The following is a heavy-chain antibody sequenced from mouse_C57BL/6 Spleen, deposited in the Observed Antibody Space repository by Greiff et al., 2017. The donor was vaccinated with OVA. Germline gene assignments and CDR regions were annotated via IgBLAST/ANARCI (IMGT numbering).Heavy chain of an antibody. CDR1: GFSLTSYA. D-gene: IGHD1-1*01. Sequence: VQLQQSGPGLVAPSQSLSITCTVSGFSLTSYAISWVRQPPGKGLEWLGVIWTGGGTNYNSALKSRLSISKDNSKSQVFSKMNSLQTDDTARYYCARNNPYYYGSSPPGFAYWGQGTLVTVSA. V-gene: IGHV2-9-1*01. J-gene: IGHJ3*01. CDR3: ARNNPYYYGSSPPGFAY. CDR2: IWTGGGT.